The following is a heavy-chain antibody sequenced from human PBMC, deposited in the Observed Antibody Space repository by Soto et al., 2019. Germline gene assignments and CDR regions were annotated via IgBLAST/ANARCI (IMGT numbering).Heavy chain of an antibody. J-gene: IGHJ4*02. D-gene: IGHD3-3*01. V-gene: IGHV3-7*03. CDR2: MKKDGSEK. CDR1: GFSFGDYW. CDR3: AKLGSGYYTGLYFDY. Sequence: GGSLRLSCAASGFSFGDYWMSWVRQAPGKGLEWVAHMKKDGSEKYYVDSVKGRFTVSRDNTKSSLYLQMSSLRAEDTAVYYCAKLGSGYYTGLYFDYWGQGTLVTVSS.